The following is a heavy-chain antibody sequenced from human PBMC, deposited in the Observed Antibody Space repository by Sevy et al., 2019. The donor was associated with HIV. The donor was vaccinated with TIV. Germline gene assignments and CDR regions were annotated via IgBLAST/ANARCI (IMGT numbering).Heavy chain of an antibody. D-gene: IGHD5-18*01. CDR2: ISYDGNIQ. Sequence: GGSLRLSRAASGLTFSTYGMHWVRQAPGEGLEWVAVISYDGNIQYYADSVKGRFTVSRDNSKNTLNLQMNSLRAEDSAVYYCAKDQGGYNYAPGYWGQGTLVTVSS. V-gene: IGHV3-30*18. CDR3: AKDQGGYNYAPGY. CDR1: GLTFSTYG. J-gene: IGHJ4*02.